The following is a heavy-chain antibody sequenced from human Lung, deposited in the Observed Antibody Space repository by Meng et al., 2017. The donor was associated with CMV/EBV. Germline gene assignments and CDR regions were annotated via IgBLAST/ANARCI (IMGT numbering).Heavy chain of an antibody. D-gene: IGHD6-13*01. J-gene: IGHJ5*02. CDR1: GFTFSDYY. V-gene: IGHV3-11*04. CDR2: ISYSGSHI. Sequence: GESXKISCAASGFTFSDYYMTWIRQAPGKGLEWVSHISYSGSHIYYADSVKGRFTISRDNGKNSLFLQMNSLRAEDTAVYYGARVRGSSWPNWFDPWGQGTLVTVSS. CDR3: ARVRGSSWPNWFDP.